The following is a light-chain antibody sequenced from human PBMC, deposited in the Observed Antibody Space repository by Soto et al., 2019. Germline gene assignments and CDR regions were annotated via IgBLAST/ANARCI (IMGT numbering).Light chain of an antibody. CDR3: QQFNTSPWT. CDR1: QSVSIW. V-gene: IGKV1-5*03. Sequence: DILMTQSPSFLSASVGDIVTITCRASQSVSIWLAWYQQKPGRAPKLLIYKSSILESGVPSRFSGSGSGTEFTLTISSLQPDDFATYYCQQFNTSPWTFGQGTKVDIK. J-gene: IGKJ1*01. CDR2: KSS.